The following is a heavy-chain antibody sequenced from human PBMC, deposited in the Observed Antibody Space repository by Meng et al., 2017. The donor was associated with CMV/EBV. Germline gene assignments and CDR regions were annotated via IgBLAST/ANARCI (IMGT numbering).Heavy chain of an antibody. Sequence: GESLKISCAASGFTFSSYVMSWVRQAPGKGLEWVSTISGSGGSTYYADSVKGRFTISRDNSKNTLYLQMNSLRAEDTAVYYCAKDRLWELPGRNYYGMDVWGQGTTVTVSS. J-gene: IGHJ6*02. CDR1: GFTFSSYV. CDR2: ISGSGGST. D-gene: IGHD1-26*01. V-gene: IGHV3-23*01. CDR3: AKDRLWELPGRNYYGMDV.